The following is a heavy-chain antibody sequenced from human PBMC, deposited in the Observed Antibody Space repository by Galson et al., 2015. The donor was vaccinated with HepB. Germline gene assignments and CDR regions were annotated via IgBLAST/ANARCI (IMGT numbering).Heavy chain of an antibody. Sequence: SLRLSCAASGFTFSNYAMHWVRQAPGKGLEWVAVISYDGSNKYYADSVKGRFTISRDNSKNTLYLQMNSLRAEDTAVYYCARVTRLPGTVGPYFDYWGQGTRVT. CDR2: ISYDGSNK. J-gene: IGHJ4*02. CDR3: ARVTRLPGTVGPYFDY. CDR1: GFTFSNYA. D-gene: IGHD1-14*01. V-gene: IGHV3-30-3*01.